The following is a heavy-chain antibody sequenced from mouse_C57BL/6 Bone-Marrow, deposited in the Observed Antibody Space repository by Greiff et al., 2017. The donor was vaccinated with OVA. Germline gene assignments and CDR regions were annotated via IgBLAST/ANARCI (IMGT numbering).Heavy chain of an antibody. CDR3: ARVLWYFDV. J-gene: IGHJ1*03. CDR2: INPNNGGT. CDR1: GYTFTDYY. Sequence: EVQLQQSGPALVKPGASVKISCKASGYTFTDYYMNWVKQSHGKSLEWIGDINPNNGGTSYNQKFKGKATLTVDKSSSTAYMELRSLTSEDSAVYYCARVLWYFDVWGTGTTVTVSS. V-gene: IGHV1-26*01.